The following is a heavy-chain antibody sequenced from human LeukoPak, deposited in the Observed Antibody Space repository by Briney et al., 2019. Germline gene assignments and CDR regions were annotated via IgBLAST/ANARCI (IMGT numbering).Heavy chain of an antibody. CDR3: AREDWARYYFDY. CDR2: INHSGST. V-gene: IGHV4-34*01. J-gene: IGHJ4*02. Sequence: PSETLSLTCAVYGGSFSGYYWSWIRQPPGKGLEWIGEINHSGSTNYNPSLKSRVTMSLDTSKNKFSLKLSSVTAADTAVYFCAREDWARYYFDYWGQGILVTVSS. CDR1: GGSFSGYY. D-gene: IGHD3/OR15-3a*01.